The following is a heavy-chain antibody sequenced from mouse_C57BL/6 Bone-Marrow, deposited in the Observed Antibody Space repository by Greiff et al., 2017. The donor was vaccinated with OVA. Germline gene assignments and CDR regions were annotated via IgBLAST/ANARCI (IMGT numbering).Heavy chain of an antibody. CDR1: GYTFTSYW. D-gene: IGHD1-1*01. V-gene: IGHV1-64*01. Sequence: QVQLKQPGAELVKPGASVKLSCKASGYTFTSYWMHWVKQRPGQGLEWIGMIHPNSGSTNYNEKFKSKATLTVDKSSSTAYMQLSSLTSEDSAVYYCARRRSERYYCDYWGQGTTLTVSS. CDR2: IHPNSGST. CDR3: ARRRSERYYCDY. J-gene: IGHJ2*01.